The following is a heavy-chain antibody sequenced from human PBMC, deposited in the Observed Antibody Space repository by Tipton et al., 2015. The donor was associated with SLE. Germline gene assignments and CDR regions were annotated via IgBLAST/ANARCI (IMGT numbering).Heavy chain of an antibody. V-gene: IGHV4-59*11. CDR1: GGSINIHY. Sequence: TLSLTCTVSGGSINIHYWHWIRQPPGKRLEWIGYIHHTGSTNYNPSLRSRVTILVDRSQNQFSLKLSSVTAADTAVYYCARDREAGDDYNFDYWGQGTLVTVSS. D-gene: IGHD5-24*01. J-gene: IGHJ4*02. CDR3: ARDREAGDDYNFDY. CDR2: IHHTGST.